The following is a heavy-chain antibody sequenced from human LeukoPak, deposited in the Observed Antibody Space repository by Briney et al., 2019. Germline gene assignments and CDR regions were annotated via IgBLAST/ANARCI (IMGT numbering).Heavy chain of an antibody. Sequence: SETLSLTCTVSGGSVSSGGYYWSWIRQPAGKGLEYLGRISSTGSTNYNPSLRSRVTISLDTSKNHFSLKLSSVTAADTAVYYCARRYSSSWAIDYWGQGTLVTVSS. D-gene: IGHD6-13*01. CDR1: GGSVSSGGYY. J-gene: IGHJ4*02. V-gene: IGHV4-61*10. CDR3: ARRYSSSWAIDY. CDR2: ISSTGST.